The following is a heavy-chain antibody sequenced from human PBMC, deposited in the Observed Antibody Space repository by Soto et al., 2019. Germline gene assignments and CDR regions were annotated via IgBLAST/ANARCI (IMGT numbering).Heavy chain of an antibody. V-gene: IGHV3-48*01. CDR1: GFTFSSYS. CDR2: ISSSSSTI. CDR3: ARAMDYDFWSGYAFDY. J-gene: IGHJ4*02. D-gene: IGHD3-3*01. Sequence: PGGSLRLSCAASGFTFSSYSMNWVRQAPGKGLEWVSYISSSSSTIYYADSVKGRFTIPRDNAKNSLYLQMNSLRAEDTAVYYCARAMDYDFWSGYAFDYWGQGTLVTVSS.